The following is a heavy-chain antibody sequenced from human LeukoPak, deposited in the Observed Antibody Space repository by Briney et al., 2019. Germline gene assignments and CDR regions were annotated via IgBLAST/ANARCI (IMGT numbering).Heavy chain of an antibody. CDR2: IYDSGNT. CDR3: ARHLLPYCSSTSCPEFDP. Sequence: SETLSLTCTVSGGSISSSSYYWGCIRQPPGKGLEWNRSIYDSGNTYYNPSHKSRVTISVDTSKNHFSLKLSSVTAADTAVYYCARHLLPYCSSTSCPEFDPWGQGTLVTVSS. V-gene: IGHV4-39*01. J-gene: IGHJ5*02. D-gene: IGHD2-2*01. CDR1: GGSISSSSYY.